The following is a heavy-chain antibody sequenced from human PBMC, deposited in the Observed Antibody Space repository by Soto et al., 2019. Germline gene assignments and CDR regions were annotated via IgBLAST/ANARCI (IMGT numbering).Heavy chain of an antibody. CDR1: GGSFSGYY. J-gene: IGHJ5*02. CDR3: ASAGQQLRWFDP. Sequence: QVQLQQWGAGLLKPSETLSLTCAVYGGSFSGYYWSWIRQPPGKGLEWIGEINHSVSTNDNPSLKSRVTISVDTTKNQFSLKLSSVTAADTAVYYCASAGQQLRWFDPWGKGTLVTVSS. CDR2: INHSVST. V-gene: IGHV4-34*01. D-gene: IGHD6-13*01.